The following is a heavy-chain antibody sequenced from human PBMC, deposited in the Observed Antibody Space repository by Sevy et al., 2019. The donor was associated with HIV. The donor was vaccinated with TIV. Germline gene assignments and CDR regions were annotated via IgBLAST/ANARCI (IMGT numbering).Heavy chain of an antibody. D-gene: IGHD6-13*01. CDR1: GGSIVSSSYY. CDR2: IYYNGHT. J-gene: IGHJ6*02. CDR3: ARSAAGHEYYYGLDV. Sequence: SETLSLTCSVSGGSIVSSSYYWNWICQPPGKGLEWIGSIYYNGHTYYNPSLKSRLTISIDTSKNQFYLTLSSVTASDTSIYYCARSAAGHEYYYGLDVWGQGATVTVSS. V-gene: IGHV4-39*01.